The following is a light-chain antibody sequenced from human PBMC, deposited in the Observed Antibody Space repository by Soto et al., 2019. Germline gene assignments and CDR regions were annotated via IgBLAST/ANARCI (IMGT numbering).Light chain of an antibody. V-gene: IGKV3-20*01. CDR2: GAS. J-gene: IGKJ1*01. CDR1: QSVSSN. CDR3: QQYGSSGT. Sequence: TPSPTTLSVTLGERAPLSCRASQSVSSNLAWYQQKPGQAPRLLIYGASNRATGIPDRFSGSGSGTDFTLTISRLEPEDFAVYYCQQYGSSGTFGQGTKVDIK.